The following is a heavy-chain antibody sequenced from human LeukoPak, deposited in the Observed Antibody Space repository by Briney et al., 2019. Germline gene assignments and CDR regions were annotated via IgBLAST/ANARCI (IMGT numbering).Heavy chain of an antibody. J-gene: IGHJ3*02. V-gene: IGHV1-69*04. Sequence: SVTVSCKASGGTFSSYAISWVRQAPGQGLEWMGRIIPILGIANYAQKFQGRVTITADKSTSTAYMELSSLRSEDTAVYYCARAPFVVVVAADPTPDAFDIWGKGTMVTVSS. CDR2: IIPILGIA. CDR3: ARAPFVVVVAADPTPDAFDI. D-gene: IGHD2-15*01. CDR1: GGTFSSYA.